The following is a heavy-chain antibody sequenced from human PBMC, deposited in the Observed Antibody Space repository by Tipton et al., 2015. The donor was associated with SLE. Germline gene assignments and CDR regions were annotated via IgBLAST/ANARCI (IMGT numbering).Heavy chain of an antibody. CDR1: GFAVSSNY. J-gene: IGHJ6*03. CDR2: IYTDGRI. V-gene: IGHV3-53*01. D-gene: IGHD2-15*01. CDR3: AREGPSWYYYYYMDV. Sequence: SLRLSCAASGFAVSSNYMSWVRQAPGKGLEWVSVIYTDGRIYYADSVKGRFTISRDNSENTVYLQMNSLRAEDTAVYYCAREGPSWYYYYYMDVWGKGTTVTVSS.